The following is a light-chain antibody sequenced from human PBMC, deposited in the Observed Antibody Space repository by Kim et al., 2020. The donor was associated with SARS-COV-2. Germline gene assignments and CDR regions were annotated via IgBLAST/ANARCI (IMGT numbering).Light chain of an antibody. J-gene: IGKJ1*01. CDR1: QSVSSNY. V-gene: IGKV3-20*01. CDR2: GAS. CDR3: QQYGGAPWT. Sequence: EIVLTQSPGTLSLSPGERATLSCRASQSVSSNYLAWYQQRPGQAPRLLIYGASSRATGIPDKFSGSGSGTDFTLTISGLEPEDVAVYYCQQYGGAPWTFGQGTKVDIK.